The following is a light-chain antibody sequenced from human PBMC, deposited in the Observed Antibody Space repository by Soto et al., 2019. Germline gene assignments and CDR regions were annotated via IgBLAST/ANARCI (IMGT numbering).Light chain of an antibody. CDR1: SSDVGGYTY. CDR2: DVT. J-gene: IGLJ2*01. Sequence: QSVLTQPPSASGSPGQSVTISCTGTSSDVGGYTYVSWYQQHPGKAPKLLIHDVTERPSGVPDRFSGSRSDSTASLTVSGLQAEDGADYYCSSYAGNDIVLFGGGTKLTVL. V-gene: IGLV2-8*01. CDR3: SSYAGNDIVL.